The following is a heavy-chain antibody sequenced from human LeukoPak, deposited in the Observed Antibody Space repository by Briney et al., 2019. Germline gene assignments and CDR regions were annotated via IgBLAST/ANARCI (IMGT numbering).Heavy chain of an antibody. Sequence: PGGSLRLSCAASAFSFSNYGMHWVRQAPGKGLEWVAFIRYDGSNKYYADFVKGRFTISRDNSKDTLYLQMNSLRAEDTAVYYCARGGRDGSNEIDYWGQGTLVTVSS. V-gene: IGHV3-30*02. J-gene: IGHJ4*02. D-gene: IGHD5-24*01. CDR1: AFSFSNYG. CDR2: IRYDGSNK. CDR3: ARGGRDGSNEIDY.